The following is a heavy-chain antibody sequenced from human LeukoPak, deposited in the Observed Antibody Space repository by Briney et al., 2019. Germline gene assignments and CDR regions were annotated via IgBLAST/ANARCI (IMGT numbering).Heavy chain of an antibody. CDR2: IYYSGST. J-gene: IGHJ3*02. CDR1: GGSISSYY. D-gene: IGHD6-19*01. CDR3: ARRIAVAGYNDAFDI. V-gene: IGHV4-59*08. Sequence: SETLSLTCTVSGGSISSYYWSWIRQPPGKRLEWIGYIYYSGSTNYNPSLKSRVTISVDTSKNQFSLKLSSVTAADTAVYYCARRIAVAGYNDAFDIWGQGTMVTVSS.